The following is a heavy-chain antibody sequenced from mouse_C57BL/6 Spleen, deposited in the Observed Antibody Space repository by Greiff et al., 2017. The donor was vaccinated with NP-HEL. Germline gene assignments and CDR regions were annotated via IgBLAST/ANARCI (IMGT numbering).Heavy chain of an antibody. V-gene: IGHV5-9-1*02. CDR3: TRASPYDYDGYFDV. D-gene: IGHD2-4*01. CDR1: GFTFSSYA. Sequence: DVMLVESGEGLVKPGGSLKLSCAASGFTFSSYAMSWVRQTPEKRLEWVAYISSGGDYIYYADTVKGRFTISRDNARNTLYLQMSSLKSEDTAMYYCTRASPYDYDGYFDVWGTGTTVTVSS. J-gene: IGHJ1*03. CDR2: ISSGGDYI.